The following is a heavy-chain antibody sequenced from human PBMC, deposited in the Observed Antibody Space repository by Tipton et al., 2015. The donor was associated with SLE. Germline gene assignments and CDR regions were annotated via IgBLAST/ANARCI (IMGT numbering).Heavy chain of an antibody. Sequence: SLRLSCAASGFTFSSYGMHWVRQPPGRGLEWVTIVSYDGSNKYYADSVKGRFTISRDNSKNTLYLQMNSLRAEDTAVYYCAKDREWLVRGIDYWGQGTLAAVSS. V-gene: IGHV3-30*18. CDR2: VSYDGSNK. D-gene: IGHD6-19*01. CDR3: AKDREWLVRGIDY. CDR1: GFTFSSYG. J-gene: IGHJ4*02.